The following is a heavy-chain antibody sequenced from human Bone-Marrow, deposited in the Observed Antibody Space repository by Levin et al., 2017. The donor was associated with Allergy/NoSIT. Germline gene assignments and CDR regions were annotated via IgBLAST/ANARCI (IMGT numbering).Heavy chain of an antibody. CDR3: AKGVRKITPGGFDF. CDR2: IRSKANNYAT. J-gene: IGHJ4*02. V-gene: IGHV3-73*01. D-gene: IGHD3-10*01. Sequence: GGSLRLSCAASGFTFSGSAMHWVRQASGKGLEWVGRIRSKANNYATTYAASVKGRFTISRDSSKTTLYLQMNSLRAEDTAVYYCAKGVRKITPGGFDFWGQGTLVTVSS. CDR1: GFTFSGSA.